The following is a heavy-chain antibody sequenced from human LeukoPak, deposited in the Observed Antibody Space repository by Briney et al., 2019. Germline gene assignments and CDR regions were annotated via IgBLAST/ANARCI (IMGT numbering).Heavy chain of an antibody. CDR3: ARVAYRYSINDWSRTGLGAYATKYYYYMDV. Sequence: SETLSLTCAVYGGSFSDYSWTWIRQAPGEGLEWIGEINHNGGTNHNPSLVSRVIMSVDTSKNQFSLKVSSVTAADTAVYYCARVAYRYSINDWSRTGLGAYATKYYYYMDVWGKGTTVTVSS. V-gene: IGHV4-34*01. D-gene: IGHD3-9*01. CDR1: GGSFSDYS. CDR2: INHNGGT. J-gene: IGHJ6*03.